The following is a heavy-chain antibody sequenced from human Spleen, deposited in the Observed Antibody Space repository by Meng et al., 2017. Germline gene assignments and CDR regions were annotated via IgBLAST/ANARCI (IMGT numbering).Heavy chain of an antibody. V-gene: IGHV4/OR15-8*02. CDR1: GGSISSIDW. Sequence: VQLQESGPGLVKPSGSRSLPCVVSGGSISSIDWWSWVRQPPGKGLEWIGEIYHGGDTNYNPSLKSRVTIAIDRSKNQFSLKLSSVTAADTAVYYCASWIYSCGWQWGQGTLVTVSS. D-gene: IGHD6-19*01. CDR3: ASWIYSCGWQ. J-gene: IGHJ4*02. CDR2: IYHGGDT.